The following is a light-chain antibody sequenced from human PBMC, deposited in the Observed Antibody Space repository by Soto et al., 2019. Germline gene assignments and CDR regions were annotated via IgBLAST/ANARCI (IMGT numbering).Light chain of an antibody. J-gene: IGKJ1*01. Sequence: EIVLTQSPDTLSLSPGERATLSCRPSQSVNSIYLDWFQQKPGQAPRLLIYAASSMATGNPDRFSGGASATDFALTISRLEPEDFAVYYCRHYVNSQWTFGQGTKVEIK. CDR1: QSVNSIY. V-gene: IGKV3-20*01. CDR3: RHYVNSQWT. CDR2: AAS.